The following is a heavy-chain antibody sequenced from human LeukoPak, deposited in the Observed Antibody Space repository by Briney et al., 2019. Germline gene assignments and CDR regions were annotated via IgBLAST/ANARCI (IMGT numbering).Heavy chain of an antibody. CDR2: ICYSGST. CDR3: ARAGGLN. V-gene: IGHV4-61*01. D-gene: IGHD3-16*01. Sequence: SETLSLTCTVSGGSVSSGSYYWSWIRQPPGKGLEWIGYICYSGSTNYNPSLKSRVTISVDTSKNQFSLKLSSVTAADTAVYYCARAGGLNWGQGTLVTVSS. J-gene: IGHJ4*02. CDR1: GGSVSSGSYY.